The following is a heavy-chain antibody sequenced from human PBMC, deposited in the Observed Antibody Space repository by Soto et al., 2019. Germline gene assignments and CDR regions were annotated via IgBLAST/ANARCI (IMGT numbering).Heavy chain of an antibody. J-gene: IGHJ4*02. CDR2: TSNSGST. D-gene: IGHD2-2*01. Sequence: QVQLQESGPGLVKPSQTLSLTCTVSGGSITSSGYYWSWIRQHPGEGLEWIGFTSNSGSTSYNPSLKSRFTRSVDTSSNQFSLNLKSVTAADTAVYYCARGGGSTKVDYWGQGTLVTVSP. V-gene: IGHV4-31*03. CDR3: ARGGGSTKVDY. CDR1: GGSITSSGYY.